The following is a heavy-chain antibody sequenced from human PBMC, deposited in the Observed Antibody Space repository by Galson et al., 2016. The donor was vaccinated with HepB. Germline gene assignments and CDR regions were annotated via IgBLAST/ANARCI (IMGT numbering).Heavy chain of an antibody. V-gene: IGHV3-53*01. Sequence: SLRLSCAASGFTLSSSAMSWVRQAPGKGLEWVSVISAGEGTYYTGSVRGRFTVSRDNSKNTVYLQMNSLRAEDTGVYYCTREDGGYYFDQWGQGSLVTVSS. CDR3: TREDGGYYFDQ. J-gene: IGHJ4*02. D-gene: IGHD3-22*01. CDR1: GFTLSSSA. CDR2: ISAGEGT.